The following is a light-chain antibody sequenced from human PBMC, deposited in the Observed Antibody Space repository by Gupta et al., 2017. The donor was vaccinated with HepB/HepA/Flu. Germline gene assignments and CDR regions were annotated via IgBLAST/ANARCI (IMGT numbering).Light chain of an antibody. CDR2: DVS. Sequence: QSALTQPPPAAGSPGQSVTISCTGTSSDVGATNYVSWYQQHPGKAPKLMMEDVSKWPSGVPDRFSGSKSGNTASLTVSGLQAEDEADYYCSSYASSTTYVFGGGTQLTVI. J-gene: IGLJ2*01. CDR3: SSYASSTTYV. V-gene: IGLV2-8*01. CDR1: SSDVGATNY.